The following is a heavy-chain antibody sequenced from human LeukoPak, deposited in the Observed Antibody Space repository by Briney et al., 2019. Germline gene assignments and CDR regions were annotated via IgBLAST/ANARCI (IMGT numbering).Heavy chain of an antibody. CDR3: AREGPRGNSQFDY. J-gene: IGHJ4*02. CDR1: GFSFYTYG. D-gene: IGHD2/OR15-2a*01. V-gene: IGHV3-33*01. CDR2: IWYDGSNK. Sequence: PGGSLRLSCAVSGFSFYTYGMHWVRQAPGKGLEWVALIWYDGSNKYYTDSVKGRLTISRDNSKNTLYLQMNSLRAEDTAIYYCAREGPRGNSQFDYWGQGTLVTVSS.